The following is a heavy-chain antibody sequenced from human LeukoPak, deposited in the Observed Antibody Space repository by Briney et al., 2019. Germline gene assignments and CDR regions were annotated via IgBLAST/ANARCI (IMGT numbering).Heavy chain of an antibody. Sequence: KPSETLSLTCTVSGGSISSYYWSWIRQPPGKGLEWIGYIYYSGSTYYNPSLKSRVTISVDTSKNQFSLKLSSVTAADTAVYYCASDTGNGMDVWGQGTTVTVSS. CDR2: IYYSGST. J-gene: IGHJ6*02. CDR1: GGSISSYY. D-gene: IGHD3-10*01. V-gene: IGHV4-59*08. CDR3: ASDTGNGMDV.